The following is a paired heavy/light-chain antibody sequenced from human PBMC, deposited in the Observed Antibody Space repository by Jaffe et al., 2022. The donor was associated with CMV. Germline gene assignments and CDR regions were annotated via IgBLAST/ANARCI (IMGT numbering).Light chain of an antibody. V-gene: IGLV2-23*02. Sequence: QSALTQPASVSGSPGQSITISCTGTSTDVGSYNLVSWYQQHPGKAPKVMIYEVNKRPSGVSNRFSGSKSGNTASLTISGLQAEDEADYYCCSYAGSRWVFGGGTELTVL. CDR2: EVN. CDR1: STDVGSYNL. CDR3: CSYAGSRWV. J-gene: IGLJ3*02.
Heavy chain of an antibody. D-gene: IGHD6-13*01. CDR1: GGTISSSSHY. V-gene: IGHV4-39*01. J-gene: IGHJ5*02. CDR2: ISYSRGT. CDR3: ATSLGPMYSSTWAITESGNWFDP. Sequence: QLQLQESGPGLVKPSETLSLICSVSGGTISSSSHYWGWIRQPPGKGLEWIGSISYSRGTYYNPSLKSRVTISVDTSKNQFSLKLSPATAADTAVYYCATSLGPMYSSTWAITESGNWFDPWGQGTLVTVSS.